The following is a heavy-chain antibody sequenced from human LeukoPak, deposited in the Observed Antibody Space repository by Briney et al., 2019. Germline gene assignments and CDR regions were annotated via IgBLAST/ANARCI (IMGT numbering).Heavy chain of an antibody. CDR1: GFTFSSYA. Sequence: PGGSLRLSCAASGFTFSSYAMHWVRQAPGKGLEWVAVISYDGSNKYYADSVKGRFTISRDNSKNTLYLQMNSLRAEDTAVYYCAKPHDSSGYYDAFDIWGQGTMVTVSS. V-gene: IGHV3-30*04. CDR3: AKPHDSSGYYDAFDI. J-gene: IGHJ3*02. CDR2: ISYDGSNK. D-gene: IGHD3-22*01.